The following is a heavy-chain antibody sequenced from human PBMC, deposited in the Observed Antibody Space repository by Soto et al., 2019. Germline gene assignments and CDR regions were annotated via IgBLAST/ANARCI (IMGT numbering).Heavy chain of an antibody. CDR1: GFSFSDYY. J-gene: IGHJ4*02. CDR3: ARESEDLTSNFDY. CDR2: ISSTTNYI. Sequence: PGGSLRLSCVVSGFSFSDYYMNWVRQAPGKGLEWVSSISSTTNYIYYGDSMKGRFTISRDNAKNSLYLEMNSLRAEDTAVYYCARESEDLTSNFDYWGQGTLVTVSS. V-gene: IGHV3-21*06.